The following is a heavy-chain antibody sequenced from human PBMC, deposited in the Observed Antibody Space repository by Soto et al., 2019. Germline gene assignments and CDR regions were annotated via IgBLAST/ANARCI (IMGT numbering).Heavy chain of an antibody. Sequence: PGGSLRLSCATYGFLFSNHWMSWVRQAPGKGLEWVANINPRGCEGYYADSVKGRFTISRDNAQNSLYLQMDSLRAEDTAVYSCTRDPWSYFDSSGYYSANYWGQGTLVTVSS. CDR3: TRDPWSYFDSSGYYSANY. CDR2: INPRGCEG. V-gene: IGHV3-7*01. CDR1: GFLFSNHW. D-gene: IGHD3-22*01. J-gene: IGHJ4*02.